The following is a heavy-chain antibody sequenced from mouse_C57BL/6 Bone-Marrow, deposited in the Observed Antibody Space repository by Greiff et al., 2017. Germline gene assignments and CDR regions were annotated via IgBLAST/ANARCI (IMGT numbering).Heavy chain of an antibody. CDR1: GYTFTNYW. CDR2: IYPGGGYT. V-gene: IGHV1-63*01. J-gene: IGHJ2*01. CDR3: ARWDYSGNYYVGCYFDY. D-gene: IGHD1-1*01. Sequence: VQLQQSGAELVRPGTSVKMSCKASGYTFTNYWIGWAQQRPGHGLEWIGDIYPGGGYTNYNEKFKGKATLTADHSSSTAFLQFTSLTSAAASIYCFARWDYSGNYYVGCYFDYWGQGTTLTVSS.